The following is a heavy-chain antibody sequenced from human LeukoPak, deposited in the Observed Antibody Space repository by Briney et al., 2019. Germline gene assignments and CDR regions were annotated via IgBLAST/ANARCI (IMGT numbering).Heavy chain of an antibody. V-gene: IGHV1-69*05. J-gene: IGHJ5*02. CDR3: ARGDDFWSGLGS. D-gene: IGHD3-3*01. Sequence: SVKVSCKASGYTFTGYYMHWVRQAPGQGLEWMGGIIPIFATPHYAQKFQGRVTITTDESTSTAYMELSTLRSEDTAVYYCARGDDFWSGLGSWGQGSLVTVSS. CDR1: GYTFTGYY. CDR2: IIPIFATP.